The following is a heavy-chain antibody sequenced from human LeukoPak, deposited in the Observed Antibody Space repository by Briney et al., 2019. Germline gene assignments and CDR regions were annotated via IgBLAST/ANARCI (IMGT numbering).Heavy chain of an antibody. V-gene: IGHV3-48*01. J-gene: IGHJ4*02. D-gene: IGHD2-15*01. CDR3: ASPCSGGTCFTPY. CDR1: GFTFNSYS. Sequence: GGSLRLSCGGSGFTFNSYSLNWVRQAPGKGLEWVSYISSDSTTTYYADSVKGRFTISRDTAKNSLYLQMNSLRAEDTAIYYCASPCSGGTCFTPYWGQGTLVTVSS. CDR2: ISSDSTTT.